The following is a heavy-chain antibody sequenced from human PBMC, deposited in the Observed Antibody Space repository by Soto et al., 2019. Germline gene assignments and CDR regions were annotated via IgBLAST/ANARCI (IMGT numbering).Heavy chain of an antibody. J-gene: IGHJ5*02. CDR2: IYHTGTT. CDR1: GYAISTGFY. CDR3: ARVPTVPMSGSPGES. Sequence: SETLSLTCDVSGYAISTGFYWAWIRQPPGKRLEWIGTIYHTGTTYYNPSLKRRVSMSVDTSNNPLSLRMSCVPAADTAVFYSARVPTVPMSGSPGESWGQGTLVTV. D-gene: IGHD3-10*01. V-gene: IGHV4-38-2*01.